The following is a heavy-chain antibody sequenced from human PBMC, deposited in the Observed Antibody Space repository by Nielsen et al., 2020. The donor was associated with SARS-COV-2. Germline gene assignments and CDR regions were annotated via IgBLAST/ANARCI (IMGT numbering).Heavy chain of an antibody. CDR3: ARHISGGYDFSRWEYYYYMDV. CDR2: IYPGDSDT. J-gene: IGHJ6*03. CDR1: GYSFTSYW. D-gene: IGHD5-12*01. V-gene: IGHV5-51*01. Sequence: GESLKISCKGSGYSFTSYWIGWVRQMPGKGLEWMGIIYPGDSDTRYSPSFQGQVTISADKSISTAYLQWSSLKASDTAMYYCARHISGGYDFSRWEYYYYMDVWGKGNPGHRLL.